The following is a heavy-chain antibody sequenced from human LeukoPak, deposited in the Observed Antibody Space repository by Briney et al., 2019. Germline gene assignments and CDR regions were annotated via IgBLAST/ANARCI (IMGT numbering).Heavy chain of an antibody. CDR3: ARDQQQLVRGDYFDY. CDR1: GGSISSGSYY. V-gene: IGHV4-39*07. CDR2: VYYSGST. D-gene: IGHD6-13*01. Sequence: SETLSLTCTVSGGSISSGSYYWGWIRQPPGKGLEWIGSVYYSGSTYYSPSLKSRVTISVDTSKNQFSLKLSSVTAADTAVYYCARDQQQLVRGDYFDYWGQGTLVTVSS. J-gene: IGHJ4*02.